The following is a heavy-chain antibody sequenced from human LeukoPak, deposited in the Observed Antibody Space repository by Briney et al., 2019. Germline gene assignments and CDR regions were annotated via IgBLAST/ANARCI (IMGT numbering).Heavy chain of an antibody. CDR3: ARGKVVTMVRGVIITYFDY. V-gene: IGHV1-18*01. D-gene: IGHD3-10*01. CDR1: GYTFTGYG. J-gene: IGHJ4*02. CDR2: ISAYNGNT. Sequence: ASVKVSCKASGYTFTGYGISWVRQAPGQGLEWMGWISAYNGNTNYAQKLQGRVTMTTDTSTSTAYMELSSLRSEDTAVYYCARGKVVTMVRGVIITYFDYWGQGTLVTVSS.